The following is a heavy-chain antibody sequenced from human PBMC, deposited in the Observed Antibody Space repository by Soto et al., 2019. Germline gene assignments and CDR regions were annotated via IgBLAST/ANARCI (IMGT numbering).Heavy chain of an antibody. V-gene: IGHV3-74*01. D-gene: IGHD5-18*01. J-gene: IGHJ4*02. CDR2: INSDGSST. CDR3: ARIQKGLPGLGY. CDR1: GFTFSSYW. Sequence: EVQLVESGGGLVQPGGSLRLSCAASGFTFSSYWMHWVRQAPGKGLVWVSRINSDGSSTSYADSVKGRFTISRDNATNTLYLQMNSLGDEDTSVYYFARIQKGLPGLGYWGKGTLVTVSS.